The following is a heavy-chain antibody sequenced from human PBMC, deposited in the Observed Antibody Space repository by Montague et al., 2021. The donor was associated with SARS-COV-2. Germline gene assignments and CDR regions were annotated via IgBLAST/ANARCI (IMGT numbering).Heavy chain of an antibody. V-gene: IGHV2-5*01. CDR3: AHRQSRQWLAGGYLDY. CDR2: XYWXDEK. D-gene: IGHD6-19*01. J-gene: IGHJ4*02. Sequence: PALVTPTQTFTLTCTFSGFSLSTSGVCVGWIRQPPGKALEWLALXYWXDEKRYSPSLKSSLTITKDTSKTQVVLTMTNMDPVDTATYYCAHRQSRQWLAGGYLDYGGQGTLVTVSS. CDR1: GFSLSTSGVC.